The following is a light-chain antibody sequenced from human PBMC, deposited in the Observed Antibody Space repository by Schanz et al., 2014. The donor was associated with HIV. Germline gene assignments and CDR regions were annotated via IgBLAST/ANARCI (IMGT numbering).Light chain of an antibody. CDR1: SSDVGDYNY. CDR3: ATWDTFLNGVV. V-gene: IGLV2-8*01. J-gene: IGLJ2*01. CDR2: EVS. Sequence: QSALTQPPSASGSPGQSVTISCTGTSSDVGDYNYVSWYQQHPGKAPKIMIFEVSKRPSGVPVRFSGSKTGTSATLAITGLQTEDEADYYCATWDTFLNGVVFGGGTKLTVL.